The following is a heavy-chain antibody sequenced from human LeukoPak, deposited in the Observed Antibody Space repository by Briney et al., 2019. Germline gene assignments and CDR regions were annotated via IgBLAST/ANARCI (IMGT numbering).Heavy chain of an antibody. Sequence: GGSLRLSCAASGFTFSSYDMYWVRQAPGKGLEWVAIISYDGSDKYYADSVKSRFTISRDNSKNTLFLQMDSLRPEDTAVYYCAKDNGWQTQLGGYYYYYGMDVWGQGTTVTVSS. D-gene: IGHD6-6*01. J-gene: IGHJ6*02. CDR1: GFTFSSYD. V-gene: IGHV3-30*18. CDR3: AKDNGWQTQLGGYYYYYGMDV. CDR2: ISYDGSDK.